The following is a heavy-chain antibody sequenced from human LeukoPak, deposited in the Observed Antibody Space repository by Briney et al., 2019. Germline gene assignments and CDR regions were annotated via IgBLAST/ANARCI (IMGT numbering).Heavy chain of an antibody. V-gene: IGHV3-53*01. CDR1: GFTVSSNH. J-gene: IGHJ3*02. Sequence: PGVSLRLSCAASGFTVSSNHMSWVRQAPGKGLEWVSVIYSGGRTYYADSVKGRFTISRDNSKNTLYLQMNSLRAEDTAVYNCASPYCGGDCYPVAFDIWGQGTMVTVSS. D-gene: IGHD2-21*02. CDR2: IYSGGRT. CDR3: ASPYCGGDCYPVAFDI.